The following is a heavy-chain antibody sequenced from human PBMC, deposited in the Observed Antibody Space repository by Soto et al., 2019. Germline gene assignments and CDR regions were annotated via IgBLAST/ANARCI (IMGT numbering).Heavy chain of an antibody. Sequence: QVQLVESGGGVVQPGRSLRLSCAASGFTFSSYGMHWVRQAPGKGLEWVALIWYDGSDKYYADSVKGRFTISRDNSKNTLYLQMDSLRAEDTAVYFCARHSRYSHYWGQGTLVTVSS. CDR3: ARHSRYSHY. D-gene: IGHD3-10*01. CDR1: GFTFSSYG. CDR2: IWYDGSDK. J-gene: IGHJ4*02. V-gene: IGHV3-33*01.